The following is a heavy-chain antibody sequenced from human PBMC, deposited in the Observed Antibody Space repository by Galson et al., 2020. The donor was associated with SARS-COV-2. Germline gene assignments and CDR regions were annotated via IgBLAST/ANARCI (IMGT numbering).Heavy chain of an antibody. J-gene: IGHJ4*02. CDR2: LYHNGVA. V-gene: IGHV4-38-2*02. Sequence: SETLSLTCTVSGYSITNGYYWGWIRQPPGKGLEWIGSLYHNGVAYYSPSLRSRITVSVDTSKNQLSLRLYSVTAKDTAVYYCATLNTHNRALGYLDFWGRGTLVTVSS. CDR1: GYSITNGYY. D-gene: IGHD5-18*01. CDR3: ATLNTHNRALGYLDF.